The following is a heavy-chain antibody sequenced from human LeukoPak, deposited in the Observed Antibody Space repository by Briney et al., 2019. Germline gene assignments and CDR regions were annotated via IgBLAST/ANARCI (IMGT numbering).Heavy chain of an antibody. J-gene: IGHJ4*02. Sequence: GGSLRLSCAASGFTFNNYAMTWVRQAPGRGLEWVSVISTSGDTTYYADSVKGRFTISRDNSKNTLYLQMNSLRAEDTAVYYCAKDSGDIVVVPARSKDYWVQGTLVTVSS. CDR2: ISTSGDTT. CDR3: AKDSGDIVVVPARSKDY. D-gene: IGHD2-2*01. V-gene: IGHV3-23*01. CDR1: GFTFNNYA.